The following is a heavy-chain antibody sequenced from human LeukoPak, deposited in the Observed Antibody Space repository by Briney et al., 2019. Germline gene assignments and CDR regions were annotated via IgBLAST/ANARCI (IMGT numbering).Heavy chain of an antibody. V-gene: IGHV3-43*01. CDR2: ISWDGGST. CDR1: GFTFDDYT. D-gene: IGHD6-13*01. J-gene: IGHJ4*02. CDR3: AKDIEYSSSWYGEGFFDY. Sequence: GGSLRLSCAASGFTFDDYTMHWVRQAPGKGLEWVSLISWDGGSTYYADSVKGRFTISRDNSKNSLYLQMNSLRTEDTALYYCAKDIEYSSSWYGEGFFDYWGQGTLVTVSS.